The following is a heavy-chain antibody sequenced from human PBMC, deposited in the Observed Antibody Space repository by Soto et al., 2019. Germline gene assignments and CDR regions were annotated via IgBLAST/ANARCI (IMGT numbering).Heavy chain of an antibody. J-gene: IGHJ4*02. D-gene: IGHD6-19*01. V-gene: IGHV1-8*01. CDR2: MNPNSGNT. CDR3: ARGRRCSGGPFDY. Sequence: QVQLVQSGAEVKKPGASVKVSCKASGYTFTSYDINWVRQATGQGLEWMGWMNPNSGNTGYAQKLQGRVTMTRHTSISTAYMELSSLRSADTAVYYCARGRRCSGGPFDYWGQGTLVTVSS. CDR1: GYTFTSYD.